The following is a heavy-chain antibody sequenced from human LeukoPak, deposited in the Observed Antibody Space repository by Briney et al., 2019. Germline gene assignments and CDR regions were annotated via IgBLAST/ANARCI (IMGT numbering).Heavy chain of an antibody. J-gene: IGHJ1*01. D-gene: IGHD4-17*01. CDR2: IYHRGNT. V-gene: IGHV4-38-2*02. Sequence: PSETLSLTCTVSGGSISSGYYWGWIRQPPGKGLEWIGSIYHRGNTYYNPSLKSRVTISVDTSKNQFSLKLSSVTAADTAVYYCARKPLGATVTTRGYFQHWGQGTLVTVSS. CDR1: GGSISSGYY. CDR3: ARKPLGATVTTRGYFQH.